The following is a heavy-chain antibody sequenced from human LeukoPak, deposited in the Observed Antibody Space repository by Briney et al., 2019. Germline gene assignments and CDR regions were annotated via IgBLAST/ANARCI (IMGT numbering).Heavy chain of an antibody. CDR2: IYYSGST. CDR3: ARDLKTLGYCSGGSCHMVNWFDP. J-gene: IGHJ5*02. CDR1: GGSISSSSYY. D-gene: IGHD2-15*01. Sequence: SETLSLTCTVSGGSISSSSYYWGWIRQPPGKGLEWIGSIYYSGSTYYNPSLKSRVTISVDTSKNQFSLKLSSVTAADTAVYYCARDLKTLGYCSGGSCHMVNWFDPWGQGTLVTVSS. V-gene: IGHV4-39*07.